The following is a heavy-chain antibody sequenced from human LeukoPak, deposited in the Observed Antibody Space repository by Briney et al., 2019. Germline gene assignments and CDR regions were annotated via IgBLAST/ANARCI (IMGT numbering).Heavy chain of an antibody. J-gene: IGHJ4*02. CDR3: ARVGCELLGPFDH. CDR2: IYHSGST. D-gene: IGHD1-26*01. CDR1: GGSISSYY. V-gene: IGHV4-59*01. Sequence: PSETLSLTCTVSGGSISSYYWSWIRQPPGKGLEWIGEIYHSGSTNYNPSLKSRVTISVDRSKNQFSLTLRSVIAADTAVYYCARVGCELLGPFDHWGQGTLVTVSS.